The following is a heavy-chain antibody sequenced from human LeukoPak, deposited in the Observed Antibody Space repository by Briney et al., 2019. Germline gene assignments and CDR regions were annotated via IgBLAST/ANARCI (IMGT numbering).Heavy chain of an antibody. CDR3: ARETRFYGLGSYNIDY. J-gene: IGHJ4*02. V-gene: IGHV3-7*01. D-gene: IGHD3-10*01. Sequence: GGSLRLSCAASGFTLSSYWMSWVRQAPGKGLEWVANIKQDGSEKYYVDSVKGRFTISRDNAKNSVYLQMNSLRAEDTAVYYCARETRFYGLGSYNIDYWGQGTLVTVSS. CDR2: IKQDGSEK. CDR1: GFTLSSYW.